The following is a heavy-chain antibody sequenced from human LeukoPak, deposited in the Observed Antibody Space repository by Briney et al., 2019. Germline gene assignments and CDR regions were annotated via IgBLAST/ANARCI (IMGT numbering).Heavy chain of an antibody. CDR3: ARGGDVLLWFGDTYYFDY. CDR2: INPNSGGT. V-gene: IGHV1-2*02. Sequence: ASVKVSCKASGYTFTGYYMHWVRQALGRGLEWMGWINPNSGGTNYAQKFQGRVTMTRDTSISTVYMELSRLRSDDTAVYYCARGGDVLLWFGDTYYFDYWGQGTLVTVSS. CDR1: GYTFTGYY. D-gene: IGHD3-10*01. J-gene: IGHJ4*02.